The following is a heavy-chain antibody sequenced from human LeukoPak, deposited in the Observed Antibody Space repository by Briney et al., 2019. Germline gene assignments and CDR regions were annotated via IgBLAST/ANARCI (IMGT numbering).Heavy chain of an antibody. D-gene: IGHD3-22*01. CDR3: ARDEAPPDYYDSSGYYPFDY. V-gene: IGHV3-48*03. CDR2: ISSSGSTI. J-gene: IGHJ4*02. CDR1: GFTFSSYE. Sequence: GGSLRLSCAASGFTFSSYEMNWVRQAPGKGLEWVSYISSSGSTIYYADSVKGRFTISRDNAKNSLYLQMNSLRAEDTAVYYCARDEAPPDYYDSSGYYPFDYWSQGTLVTVSS.